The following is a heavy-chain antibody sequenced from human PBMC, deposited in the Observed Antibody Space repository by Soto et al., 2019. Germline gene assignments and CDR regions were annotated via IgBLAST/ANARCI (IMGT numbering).Heavy chain of an antibody. Sequence: PSETLSLTCTVSGGSISSYYWSWIRQPPATGLEWIGYIYYRWSTNYTPSLKSRVTISVDTSKNQFSLKLSSVTAADTAVYYCARDRTITLIAHGANDAFDIWGQGTMVTVSS. J-gene: IGHJ3*02. V-gene: IGHV4-59*01. CDR3: ARDRTITLIAHGANDAFDI. D-gene: IGHD3-22*01. CDR1: GGSISSYY. CDR2: IYYRWST.